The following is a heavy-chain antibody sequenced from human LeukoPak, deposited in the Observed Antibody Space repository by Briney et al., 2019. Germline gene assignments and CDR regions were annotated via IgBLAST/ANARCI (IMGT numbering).Heavy chain of an antibody. Sequence: VASVKVSCKASGYSFADYYMHWVRQAPGQGLEWMGWIKPNSGDTRSAQKFQGRVIMTRDTSTGTAYMELSSLRSDDTAVYYCARIYSSGWYSLENYYYMDVWGKGTTVTVSS. CDR3: ARIYSSGWYSLENYYYMDV. D-gene: IGHD6-19*01. V-gene: IGHV1-2*02. CDR2: IKPNSGDT. J-gene: IGHJ6*03. CDR1: GYSFADYY.